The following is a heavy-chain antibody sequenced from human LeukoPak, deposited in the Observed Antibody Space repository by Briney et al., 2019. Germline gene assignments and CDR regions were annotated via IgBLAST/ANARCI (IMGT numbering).Heavy chain of an antibody. V-gene: IGHV3-23*01. J-gene: IGHJ4*02. CDR1: GFTFSSYA. D-gene: IGHD2-21*02. CDR3: AKAPGPSVLVTPISDY. Sequence: GGSLRLSCAASGFTFSSYAMSWVRQAPGKGLEWVSAISGSGGSTYYADSVKGRFTISRDNSKNTLYLQMNSLRAEDTAVYYCAKAPGPSVLVTPISDYWGQGTLVTVSS. CDR2: ISGSGGST.